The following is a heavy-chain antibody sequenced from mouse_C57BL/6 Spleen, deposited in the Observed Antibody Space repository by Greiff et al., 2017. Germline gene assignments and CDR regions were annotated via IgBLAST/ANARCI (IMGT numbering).Heavy chain of an antibody. Sequence: VHVKQSGAELVKPGASVKLSCTASGFNIKDYYMHWVKQRTEQGLEWIGRIDPEDGDTKYAPKFQGKAPITADTSSNTASLLLSSLASEDAAVYYCARRGSGPAWFAYWGQGTLVTVSA. J-gene: IGHJ3*01. CDR3: ARRGSGPAWFAY. D-gene: IGHD3-2*02. CDR2: IDPEDGDT. V-gene: IGHV14-2*01. CDR1: GFNIKDYY.